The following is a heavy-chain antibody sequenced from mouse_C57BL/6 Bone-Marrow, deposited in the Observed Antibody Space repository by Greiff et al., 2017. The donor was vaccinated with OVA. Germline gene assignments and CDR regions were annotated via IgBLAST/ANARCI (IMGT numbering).Heavy chain of an antibody. CDR3: TPCGNYEAY. V-gene: IGHV14-4*01. CDR2: IDPKNGDT. J-gene: IGHJ3*01. Sequence: VQLQQSGAELVRPGASVKLSCTASGFNIKDDYMHWVKQRPEQGLEWIGWIDPKNGDTEYASKFQGKATITADTSSNTAYLQLSSQTSEDTAVYYCTPCGNYEAYWGQGTLVTVSA. D-gene: IGHD2-1*01. CDR1: GFNIKDDY.